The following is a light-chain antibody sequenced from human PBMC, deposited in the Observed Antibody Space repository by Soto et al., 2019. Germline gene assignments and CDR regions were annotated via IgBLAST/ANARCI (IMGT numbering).Light chain of an antibody. V-gene: IGLV2-14*01. Sequence: QSALTQPASVSGSPGQSITISCTGTSSDIGGYNYVSWYQQHPGKAPKLMIYEVSNRPSGLSNRFSGYTSGNAASLTSSGLQAEDEADYYCSAFTSRTALAFGGGTKVTVL. CDR3: SAFTSRTALA. CDR1: SSDIGGYNY. CDR2: EVS. J-gene: IGLJ3*02.